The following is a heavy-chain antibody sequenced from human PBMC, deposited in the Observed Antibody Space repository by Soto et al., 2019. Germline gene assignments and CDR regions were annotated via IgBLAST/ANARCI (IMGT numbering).Heavy chain of an antibody. J-gene: IGHJ6*02. CDR3: ARGSSSGYSYGLVLGYYGMDV. D-gene: IGHD5-18*01. Sequence: ASVKVSCKASGGTFSSYAISWVRQAPGQGLEWMGGIIPIFGTANYAQKFQGRVTITADKSTSTAYMELSSLRSEDTAVYYCARGSSSGYSYGLVLGYYGMDVWGQGTTVTVS. V-gene: IGHV1-69*06. CDR1: GGTFSSYA. CDR2: IIPIFGTA.